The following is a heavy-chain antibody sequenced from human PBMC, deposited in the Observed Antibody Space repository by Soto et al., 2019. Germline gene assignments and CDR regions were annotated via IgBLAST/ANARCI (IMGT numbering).Heavy chain of an antibody. D-gene: IGHD3-22*01. CDR3: ARTRGETYYYDSSGSLGYYGMDV. V-gene: IGHV1-2*02. Sequence: ASVKVSCKASGCTFTGHYMHWVRQAPGQGLEWMGWINPNSGGTNYAQKFQGRVTMTRDTSISTAYMELSRLRSDDTAVYYCARTRGETYYYDSSGSLGYYGMDVWGQGTTVTVSS. J-gene: IGHJ6*02. CDR1: GCTFTGHY. CDR2: INPNSGGT.